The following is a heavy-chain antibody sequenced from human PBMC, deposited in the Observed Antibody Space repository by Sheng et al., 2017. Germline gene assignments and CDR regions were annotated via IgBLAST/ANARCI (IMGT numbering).Heavy chain of an antibody. J-gene: IGHJ4*02. CDR1: GDTFRSYV. D-gene: IGHD3-16*02. V-gene: IGHV1-69*01. Sequence: QVQLVQSGAEVKKPGSSVKVSCKASGDTFRSYVIGWVRQAPGQGLEWVGGFIPIFGSTNYAQKFQGRVTITADESTFTVYMELSSLRSEDTAVYYCATGLSIFTSGGLIELDYWAREPWSPSPQ. CDR2: FIPIFGST. CDR3: ATGLSIFTSGGLIELDY.